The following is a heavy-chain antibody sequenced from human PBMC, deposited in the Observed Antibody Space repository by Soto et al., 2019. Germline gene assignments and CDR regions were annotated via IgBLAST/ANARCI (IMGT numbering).Heavy chain of an antibody. Sequence: GASVKVSCKASGYTFTSYGISWVRQAPGQGLEWMGWISAYNGNTNYAQKLQGRVTMTTDTSTSTAYMELRSLRSDDTAVYYCARIGIAVAGTPRAGWYFDLWGRGTLVTVSP. J-gene: IGHJ2*01. V-gene: IGHV1-18*01. D-gene: IGHD6-19*01. CDR3: ARIGIAVAGTPRAGWYFDL. CDR2: ISAYNGNT. CDR1: GYTFTSYG.